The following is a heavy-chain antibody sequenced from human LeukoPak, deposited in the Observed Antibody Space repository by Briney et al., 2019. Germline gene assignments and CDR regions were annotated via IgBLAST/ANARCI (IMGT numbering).Heavy chain of an antibody. CDR3: ARDLVVMVRPAGYFDY. CDR2: INPNSGGT. J-gene: IGHJ4*02. Sequence: GASVKVSCKASGYTFTGYYMHWVRQAPGQGLEWMGWINPNSGGTNYAQKFQGRVTMTRDTSISKAYMELSRLRSDDTAVYYCARDLVVMVRPAGYFDYWGQGTLVTVSS. CDR1: GYTFTGYY. V-gene: IGHV1-2*02. D-gene: IGHD3-10*01.